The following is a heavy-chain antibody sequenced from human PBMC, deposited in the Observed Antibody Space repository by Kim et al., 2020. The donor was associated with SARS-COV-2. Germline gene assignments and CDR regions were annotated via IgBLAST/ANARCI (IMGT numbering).Heavy chain of an antibody. J-gene: IGHJ4*02. CDR3: AREFCTKLTSCYTGFDY. D-gene: IGHD2-2*02. Sequence: FQGSVTMTRDTAKSTVYMELSSLRSEDTAVYYCAREFCTKLTSCYTGFDYWGQGTLVTVSS. V-gene: IGHV1-46*01.